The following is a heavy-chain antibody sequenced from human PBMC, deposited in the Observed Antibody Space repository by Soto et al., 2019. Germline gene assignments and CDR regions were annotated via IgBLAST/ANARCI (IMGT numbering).Heavy chain of an antibody. CDR3: ARGAYTHDLDS. CDR2: ISTFNGET. Sequence: ASVKVSCKASGYTFTTYNINWVRQAPGQGLEWMGWISTFNGETNYAQNLQGRVTLTTDTSTTTAYMEVRTLRSDDTAVYYCARGAYTHDLDSWGQGSLVTVSS. D-gene: IGHD2-21*01. CDR1: GYTFTTYN. J-gene: IGHJ4*02. V-gene: IGHV1-18*01.